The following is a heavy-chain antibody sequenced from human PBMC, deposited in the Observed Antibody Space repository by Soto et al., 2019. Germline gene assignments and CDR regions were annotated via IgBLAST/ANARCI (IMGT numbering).Heavy chain of an antibody. CDR2: VYYTGTT. D-gene: IGHD3-22*01. CDR1: GGSISSSSYY. Sequence: SETLSLTCNVSGGSISSSSYYWGWIRQPPGKGLEWIGSVYYTGTTYYNPSLKSRVTISVDTSKNHFSLKVTSLTAADTSVYYCERLKGASFITTYKWFDTWDQAIQVT. CDR3: ERLKGASFITTYKWFDT. V-gene: IGHV4-39*02. J-gene: IGHJ5*02.